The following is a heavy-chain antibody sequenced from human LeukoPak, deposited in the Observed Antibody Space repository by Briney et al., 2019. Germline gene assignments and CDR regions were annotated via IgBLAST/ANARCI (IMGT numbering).Heavy chain of an antibody. D-gene: IGHD6-19*01. Sequence: GGSLRLSCAASGFTFSDYYMSWIRQAPGKGLEWVSYISSSGSTIYYADSVKGRFTISRDNAKNSLYLQMNSLRAEDTAVYYCARDWHSSGWYLSRDAFDIWGQGTMVTVPS. V-gene: IGHV3-11*04. CDR2: ISSSGSTI. CDR1: GFTFSDYY. CDR3: ARDWHSSGWYLSRDAFDI. J-gene: IGHJ3*02.